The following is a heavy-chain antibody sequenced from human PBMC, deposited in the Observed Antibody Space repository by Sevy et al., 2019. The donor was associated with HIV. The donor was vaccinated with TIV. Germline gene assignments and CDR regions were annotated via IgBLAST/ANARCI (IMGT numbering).Heavy chain of an antibody. CDR1: GYSMTSGYF. D-gene: IGHD6-13*01. CDR3: ARVGSSGWSDY. V-gene: IGHV4-38-2*01. J-gene: IGHJ4*02. Sequence: SETLSLTCAVSGYSMTSGYFWGWIRQSPGKGLEWIGSLYHSGTTYYSPSLKSRVTLSVDTSKNQFSLKVRSVTAADSAVYYCARVGSSGWSDYWGQGTLVTVSS. CDR2: LYHSGTT.